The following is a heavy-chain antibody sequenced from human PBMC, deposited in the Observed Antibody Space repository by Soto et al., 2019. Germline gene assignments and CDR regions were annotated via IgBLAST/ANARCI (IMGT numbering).Heavy chain of an antibody. V-gene: IGHV1-69*02. CDR2: IIPILGIA. CDR1: GGTFSSYT. CDR3: ATDGPYYFDY. J-gene: IGHJ4*02. Sequence: QVQLVQSGAEVKKPGSSVKVSCKASGGTFSSYTISWVRQAPGQGLEWMGRIIPILGIANYAQKFQGRVXIXEDKSTSTAYMELSSLRSEDTAVYYCATDGPYYFDYWGQGTLVTVSS.